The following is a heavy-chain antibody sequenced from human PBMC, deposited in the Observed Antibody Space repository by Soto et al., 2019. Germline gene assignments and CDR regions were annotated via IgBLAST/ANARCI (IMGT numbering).Heavy chain of an antibody. V-gene: IGHV3-21*01. Sequence: GGSLRLSCAASGFTFSSYSMNWVRQAPGKGLEWVSSISSSSSYIYYADSVKGRFTISRDNSKNTLYLQMNSLRAEDTALYYCARDSNYVGAFDIWGQGTMVTVSS. CDR3: ARDSNYVGAFDI. CDR1: GFTFSSYS. CDR2: ISSSSSYI. J-gene: IGHJ3*02. D-gene: IGHD4-4*01.